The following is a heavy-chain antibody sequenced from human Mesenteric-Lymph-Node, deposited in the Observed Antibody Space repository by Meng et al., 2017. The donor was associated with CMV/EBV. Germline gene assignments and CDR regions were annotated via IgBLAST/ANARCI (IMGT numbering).Heavy chain of an antibody. D-gene: IGHD2-2*01. CDR2: INHSGST. J-gene: IGHJ5*02. V-gene: IGHV4-34*01. CDR1: GGSFSGYY. Sequence: SETLSLTCAVYGGSFSGYYWSWIRQPPGKGLEWIGEINHSGSTNYNPSLKSRVTISLDTSKNQFSLKLTSVTAADTAVYYCARARASTVIIPAAVWFDPWGQGALVTVSS. CDR3: ARARASTVIIPAAVWFDP.